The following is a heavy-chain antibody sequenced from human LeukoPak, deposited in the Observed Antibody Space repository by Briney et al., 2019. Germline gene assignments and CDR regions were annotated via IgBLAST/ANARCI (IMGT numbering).Heavy chain of an antibody. CDR2: INPNSGGT. V-gene: IGHV1-2*02. CDR1: GYTFTSYG. D-gene: IGHD6-13*01. Sequence: ASVKVSCKASGYTFTSYGISWVRQAPGQGLEWMGWINPNSGGTNYAQKFQGRVTMTRDTSISTAYMELSRLRSDDTAVYYCARVRGSSWYGDYWGQGTLVTVSS. J-gene: IGHJ4*02. CDR3: ARVRGSSWYGDY.